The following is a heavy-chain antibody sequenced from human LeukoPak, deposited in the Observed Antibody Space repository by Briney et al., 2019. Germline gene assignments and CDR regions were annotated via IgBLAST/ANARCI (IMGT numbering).Heavy chain of an antibody. CDR1: GGSISSYY. CDR2: IYYSGST. D-gene: IGHD1-26*01. Sequence: SETLSLTCTVSGGSISSYYWSWIRQPPGKGLEWIGYIYYSGSTNYNPSLKSRVTISIDTSKNQFSLKLSSVTAADTAVYYCAGIVVDWFIFDYWGQGTLVTVSS. V-gene: IGHV4-59*01. J-gene: IGHJ4*02. CDR3: AGIVVDWFIFDY.